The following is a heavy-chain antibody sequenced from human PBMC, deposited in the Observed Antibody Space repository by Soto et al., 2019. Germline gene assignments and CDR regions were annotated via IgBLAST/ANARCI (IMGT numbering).Heavy chain of an antibody. Sequence: SVKVSCKASGGTFSSYAISWVRQAPGQGLEWMRGIIPIFGTANYAQKFQGRVTITADESTSTAYMELSSLRSEDTAVYYCARARRDGYNILTFDYWGQGTLVTVSS. CDR1: GGTFSSYA. J-gene: IGHJ4*02. V-gene: IGHV1-69*13. CDR2: IIPIFGTA. CDR3: ARARRDGYNILTFDY. D-gene: IGHD5-12*01.